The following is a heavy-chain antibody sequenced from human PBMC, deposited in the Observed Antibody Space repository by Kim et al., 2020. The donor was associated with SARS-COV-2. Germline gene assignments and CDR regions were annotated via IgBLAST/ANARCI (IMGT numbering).Heavy chain of an antibody. V-gene: IGHV3-15*01. CDR1: GFTFSNAW. CDR2: IKSKTDGGTT. J-gene: IGHJ4*02. D-gene: IGHD6-19*01. Sequence: GGSLRLSCAASGFTFSNAWMSWVRQAPGKGLEWVGRIKSKTDGGTTDYAAPVKGRFTISRDDSKNTLYLQMNSLKTEDTAVYYCTTGIAVAVKSYFDYWGQGTLVTVSS. CDR3: TTGIAVAVKSYFDY.